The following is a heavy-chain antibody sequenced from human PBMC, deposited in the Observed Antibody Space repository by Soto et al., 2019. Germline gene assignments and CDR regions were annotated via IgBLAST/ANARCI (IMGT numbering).Heavy chain of an antibody. Sequence: ETLSLTCAVYGGSFSGYYWSWIRQPPGKGLEWIGEINHSGSTNYNPSLKSRVTISVDTSKTQFSLKLSSVTAADTAVYYCARGRGGLDIVRMVYASRYFDYWGQGTLVTVSS. J-gene: IGHJ4*02. CDR3: ARGRGGLDIVRMVYASRYFDY. CDR2: INHSGST. CDR1: GGSFSGYY. D-gene: IGHD2-8*01. V-gene: IGHV4-34*01.